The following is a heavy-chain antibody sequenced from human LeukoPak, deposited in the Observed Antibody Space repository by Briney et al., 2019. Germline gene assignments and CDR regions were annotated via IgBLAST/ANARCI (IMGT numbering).Heavy chain of an antibody. J-gene: IGHJ6*02. V-gene: IGHV1-2*02. D-gene: IGHD3-16*02. CDR3: ARDRHAFRGVISSPQDYYYGMDV. CDR1: GYTFTGYY. Sequence: ASVKVSCKASGYTFTGYYMHWVRQAPGQGLEWMGWINPNSGGTDYAQKFQGRVTMTRDTSISTAYMELSRLRSDDTAVYYCARDRHAFRGVISSPQDYYYGMDVWGQGTTVTVSS. CDR2: INPNSGGT.